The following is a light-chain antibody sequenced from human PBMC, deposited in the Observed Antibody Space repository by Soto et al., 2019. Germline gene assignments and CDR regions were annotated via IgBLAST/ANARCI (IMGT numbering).Light chain of an antibody. Sequence: QSVLTQPPSASGTPGRRVTIACSGSSSNIGSNTANWYQCLPGTAPKLLIYSNNQRPSGVPDRFSGSTSGTSASLAISGPQYADEDDDYCAAWDDSVDGWVFGGGTKLTVL. J-gene: IGLJ3*02. CDR3: AAWDDSVDGWV. CDR2: SNN. CDR1: SSNIGSNT. V-gene: IGLV1-44*01.